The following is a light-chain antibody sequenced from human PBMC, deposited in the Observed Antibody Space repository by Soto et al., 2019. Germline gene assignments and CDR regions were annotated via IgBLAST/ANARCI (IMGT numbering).Light chain of an antibody. V-gene: IGKV1-39*01. Sequence: DIQMTQSPSSLSASVGDRVTITCRTSQDIDIYLNWYQHKPGRAPKLLIYATSTLESGVPSRFSGSGSGTDFILTINSLQLEDFATYYCQQSNDSPFTFGPGTKVDNK. CDR3: QQSNDSPFT. CDR1: QDIDIY. CDR2: ATS. J-gene: IGKJ3*01.